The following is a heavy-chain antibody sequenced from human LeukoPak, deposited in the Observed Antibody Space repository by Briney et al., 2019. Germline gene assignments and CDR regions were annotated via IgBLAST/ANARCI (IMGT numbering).Heavy chain of an antibody. CDR3: ARWAAAATHFDY. D-gene: IGHD6-13*01. V-gene: IGHV3-23*01. CDR2: FSGGVTTT. CDR1: GFTFSSYA. J-gene: IGHJ4*02. Sequence: GGSLRLSCAASGFTFSSYAMSWVRQAPGKGLEWLSTFSGGVTTTWHADSVKGRFTISRDNSKNTVYLQMNSLRAEDTAVYYCARWAAAATHFDYWGQGTLVTVSS.